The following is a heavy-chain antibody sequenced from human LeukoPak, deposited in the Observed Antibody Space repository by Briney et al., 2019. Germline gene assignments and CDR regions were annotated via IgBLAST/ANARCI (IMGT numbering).Heavy chain of an antibody. CDR1: GFTFSSYG. Sequence: GGSLRLSCAASGFTFSSYGMHWVRQAPGKGLEWVAVIWYDGSNKYYADSVKGRFTIPRDNSKNTLYLQMNSLRAEDTAVYYCARDRRDRRYFDYWGQGTLVTVSS. V-gene: IGHV3-33*01. J-gene: IGHJ4*02. CDR2: IWYDGSNK. CDR3: ARDRRDRRYFDY.